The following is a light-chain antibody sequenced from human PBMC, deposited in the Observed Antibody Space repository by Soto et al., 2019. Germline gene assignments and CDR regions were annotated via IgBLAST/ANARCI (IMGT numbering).Light chain of an antibody. V-gene: IGKV1-39*01. CDR3: QQSFSTPHT. CDR1: QTISFY. Sequence: IQMTQSPSSLSASVGDTVTITCRASQTISFYLNWYQQKPGRTPNLLIYATSSFQSGVPSRFDGSGSGTEFTLTISSLQTDDFATYYCQQSFSTPHTFGQGTKLELK. CDR2: ATS. J-gene: IGKJ2*01.